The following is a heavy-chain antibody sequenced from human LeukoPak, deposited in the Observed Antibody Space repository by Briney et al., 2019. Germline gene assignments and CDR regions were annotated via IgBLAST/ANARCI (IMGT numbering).Heavy chain of an antibody. J-gene: IGHJ3*02. Sequence: SQTLSLTCAISGDSVSSNSAAWNWIRQSPSRGLEWLGRTYYRSKWYNDYAVSVKSRITINPDTSKNQFSLQLNSVTPEDTAVYYCARFRLYDSSGYLTDAFDIWGQGTMVTVSS. D-gene: IGHD3-22*01. CDR2: TYYRSKWYN. V-gene: IGHV6-1*01. CDR1: GDSVSSNSAA. CDR3: ARFRLYDSSGYLTDAFDI.